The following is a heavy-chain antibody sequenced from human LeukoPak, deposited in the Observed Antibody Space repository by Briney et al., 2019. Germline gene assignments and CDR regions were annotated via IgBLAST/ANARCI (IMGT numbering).Heavy chain of an antibody. CDR2: IIPIFGTA. J-gene: IGHJ4*02. V-gene: IGHV1-69*05. Sequence: ASVKVSCKASGGTFSIYAISWVRQAPGQGLEWMGGIIPIFGTANYAQKFQGRGTITTDETTSTAYMELSSQRSEDTAVYYCATDLRTGDYWGQGTLVTVSS. CDR1: GGTFSIYA. D-gene: IGHD1-14*01. CDR3: ATDLRTGDY.